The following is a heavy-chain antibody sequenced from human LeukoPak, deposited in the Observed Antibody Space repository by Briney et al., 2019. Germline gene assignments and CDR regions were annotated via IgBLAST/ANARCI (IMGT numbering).Heavy chain of an antibody. Sequence: GASVKVSCKASGYTFTGYYMHWVRQAPGQGLEWMGWINPNSGGTNYAQKFQGWVTMTRDTSISTAYMELSRLRSDDTAVYYCARARHDSSGYQTPWYDYWGQGTLVTVSS. V-gene: IGHV1-2*04. CDR3: ARARHDSSGYQTPWYDY. J-gene: IGHJ4*02. D-gene: IGHD3-22*01. CDR1: GYTFTGYY. CDR2: INPNSGGT.